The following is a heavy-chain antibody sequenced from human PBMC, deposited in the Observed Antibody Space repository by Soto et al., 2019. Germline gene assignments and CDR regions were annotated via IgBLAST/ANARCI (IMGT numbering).Heavy chain of an antibody. CDR2: ISYDGSNK. J-gene: IGHJ4*02. Sequence: QVQLVESGGGVVQPGRSLRLSCAASGFTFSSYGMHWVRQAPGKGLEWVAVISYDGSNKHYADSVKGRSTISRDNPKNTLYLQMNSLRAEDTAVYYCARSPYSVSYLAYFDYWGQGTLVTVTS. V-gene: IGHV3-30*03. CDR1: GFTFSSYG. D-gene: IGHD1-26*01. CDR3: ARSPYSVSYLAYFDY.